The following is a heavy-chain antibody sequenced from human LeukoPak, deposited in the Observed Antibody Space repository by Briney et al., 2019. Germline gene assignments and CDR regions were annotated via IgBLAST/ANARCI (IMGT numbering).Heavy chain of an antibody. CDR3: ARPPAGEYQLLYGY. CDR1: GYSFTGYF. CDR2: INPNSGGT. D-gene: IGHD2-2*02. V-gene: IGHV1-2*02. J-gene: IGHJ4*02. Sequence: ASVKVSCKASGYSFTGYFIHWVRQAPGQGLEWMGWINPNSGGTNYAQKFQGRVTMTRDTSISTAYMELSRLRSDDTAVYYCARPPAGEYQLLYGYWGQGTLVTVSS.